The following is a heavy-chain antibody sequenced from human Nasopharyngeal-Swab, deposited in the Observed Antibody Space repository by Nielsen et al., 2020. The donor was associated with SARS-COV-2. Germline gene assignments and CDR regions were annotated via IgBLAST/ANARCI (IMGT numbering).Heavy chain of an antibody. CDR3: AKDHGGDFWSGYYFDY. J-gene: IGHJ4*02. CDR1: GFTFSSYG. V-gene: IGHV3-30*18. D-gene: IGHD3-3*01. CDR2: ISYDGSNK. Sequence: GGSLRLSCAASGFTFSSYGMHWVRQAPGKGLEWVAVISYDGSNKYYADSVKGRFTISRDNSKNTLYLQMNSLRAEDTAVYYCAKDHGGDFWSGYYFDYWGQGTLVTVSS.